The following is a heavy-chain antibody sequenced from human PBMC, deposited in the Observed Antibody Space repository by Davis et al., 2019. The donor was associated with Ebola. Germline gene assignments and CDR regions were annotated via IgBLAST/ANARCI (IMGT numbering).Heavy chain of an antibody. CDR2: INHSGIT. V-gene: IGHV4-34*01. CDR3: ARLGVRWRRRTGKYYCYGLDV. CDR1: GGSSSGYY. Sequence: PSETLSLTCDVYGGSSSGYYWSWIRQPPGKGLEWTGEINHSGITNYNPSLKSRVTMSVDTSKNQFSLRLTSVTAADTAVYYCARLGVRWRRRTGKYYCYGLDVWGQGTTVTVSS. D-gene: IGHD3-16*01. J-gene: IGHJ6*02.